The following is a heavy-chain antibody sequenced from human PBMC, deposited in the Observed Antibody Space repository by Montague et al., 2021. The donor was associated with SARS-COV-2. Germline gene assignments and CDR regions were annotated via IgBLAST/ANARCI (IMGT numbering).Heavy chain of an antibody. CDR1: GFSVSTSGLC. V-gene: IGHV2-70*01. CDR2: IDWDDDT. CDR3: ARIPEYSSGGGPDWYFDL. J-gene: IGHJ2*01. Sequence: PALVKPTQTLTLTCTFSGFSVSTSGLCVSWIRQPPGKALEWPALIDWDDDTYYSTSLKTRLAISKDTSKNQVVHTMTDMDPVDTGTYYCARIPEYSSGGGPDWYFDLWGRGTLVTVSS. D-gene: IGHD6-19*01.